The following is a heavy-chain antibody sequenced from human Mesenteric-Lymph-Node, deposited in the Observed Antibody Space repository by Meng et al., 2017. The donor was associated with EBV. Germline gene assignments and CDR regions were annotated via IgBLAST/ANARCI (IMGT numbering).Heavy chain of an antibody. CDR3: ARGNGATT. D-gene: IGHD5-24*01. V-gene: IGHV1-18*04. Sequence: QAQLVQAGGELKKPGASVKVSCKASGYTFSSYYMHWVRQAPGQGLEWMGYISTYNGNTNYAQKLQGRLTMTTDTSTSTAYMELTSLTSDDTAVYYCARGNGATTWGQGTLVTVFS. CDR2: ISTYNGNT. CDR1: GYTFSSYY. J-gene: IGHJ5*02.